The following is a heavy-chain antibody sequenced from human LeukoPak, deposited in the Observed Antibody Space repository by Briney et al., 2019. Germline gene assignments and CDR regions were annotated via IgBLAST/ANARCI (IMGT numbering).Heavy chain of an antibody. CDR1: GLTFSSYG. V-gene: IGHV3-30*02. Sequence: PGGSLRLSCAASGLTFSSYGMHWVRQAPGKGLEWVAFIRYDGSNKYYADSVKGRFTISRDNSKNTLYLQMNSLRAEDTAVYYCAKVSNGYSYGYDAFDTWGQGTMVTVSS. CDR2: IRYDGSNK. D-gene: IGHD5-18*01. J-gene: IGHJ3*02. CDR3: AKVSNGYSYGYDAFDT.